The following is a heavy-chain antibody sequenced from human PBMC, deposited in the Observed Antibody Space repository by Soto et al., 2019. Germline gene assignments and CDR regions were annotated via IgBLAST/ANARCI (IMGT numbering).Heavy chain of an antibody. D-gene: IGHD2-21*02. V-gene: IGHV3-30*18. CDR1: GFTFSSYG. CDR3: AKDFRVWYCGGDCHDAFDI. J-gene: IGHJ3*02. CDR2: ISYDGSNK. Sequence: GGSLRLSCAASGFTFSSYGMHWVRQAPGKGLEWVAVISYDGSNKYYADSVKGRFTISRDNSKNTLYLQMNSLRAEDTAVYYCAKDFRVWYCGGDCHDAFDIWGQGTMVTVSS.